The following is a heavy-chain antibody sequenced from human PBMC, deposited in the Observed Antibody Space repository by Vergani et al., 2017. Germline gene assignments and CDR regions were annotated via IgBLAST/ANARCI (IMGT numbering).Heavy chain of an antibody. D-gene: IGHD6-13*01. Sequence: QVQLQESGPGLVKPSQTLSLTCTVSGGSISSGSYYWSWIRQPAGKGLEWIGRIYTSGSTNYNPSLKRRVTISVDTSKNQFSLKLSSVTAADTAVYYCASGYSSSWYVYWGQGTLVTVSS. J-gene: IGHJ4*02. V-gene: IGHV4-61*02. CDR2: IYTSGST. CDR1: GGSISSGSYY. CDR3: ASGYSSSWYVY.